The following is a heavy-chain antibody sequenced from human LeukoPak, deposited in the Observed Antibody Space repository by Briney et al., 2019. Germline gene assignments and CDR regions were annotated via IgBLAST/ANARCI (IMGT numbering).Heavy chain of an antibody. CDR1: GFTFSSYG. J-gene: IGHJ4*02. CDR2: IRYDGSNK. V-gene: IGHV3-30*02. Sequence: GGSLRLSCAASGFTFSSYGMHWVRQAPGKGLEWVAFIRYDGSNKYYADSVKGRFTISRDNSKNTLYLQMNSLRAEDTAVYYCAKDTTGYSSNTLNYWGQGTLVTVSS. CDR3: AKDTTGYSSNTLNY. D-gene: IGHD6-13*01.